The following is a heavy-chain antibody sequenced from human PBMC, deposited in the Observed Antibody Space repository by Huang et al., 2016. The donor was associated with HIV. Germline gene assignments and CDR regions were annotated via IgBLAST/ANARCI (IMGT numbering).Heavy chain of an antibody. Sequence: QVQLVQSGAEVKKPGSSVKVSCKASGGSFRNFAIGGVRQVPGQGLEWMGRIIPTLGTSNYAQKFQCRVTIIADESTSTAYMELSSLRSEDTAVYYCATVDYYDTSGPQRGYFDNWGQGTLVTVSS. CDR1: GGSFRNFA. V-gene: IGHV1-69*11. CDR3: ATVDYYDTSGPQRGYFDN. D-gene: IGHD3-22*01. CDR2: IIPTLGTS. J-gene: IGHJ4*02.